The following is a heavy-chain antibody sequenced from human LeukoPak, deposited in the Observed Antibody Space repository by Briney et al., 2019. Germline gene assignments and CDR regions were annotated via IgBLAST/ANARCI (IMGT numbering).Heavy chain of an antibody. V-gene: IGHV3-23*01. CDR3: AKRIVGATGYYAFDI. CDR1: GFSFNTYA. CDR2: ISGSGGGT. Sequence: GGSLRLSCAPSGFSFNTYAMSWVRQAPGKGLEWVSAISGSGGGTYYADSVKGRFTISRDNSKNTLYLQMNSLRAEDTAVYYCAKRIVGATGYYAFDIWGQGTMVTVSS. D-gene: IGHD1-26*01. J-gene: IGHJ3*02.